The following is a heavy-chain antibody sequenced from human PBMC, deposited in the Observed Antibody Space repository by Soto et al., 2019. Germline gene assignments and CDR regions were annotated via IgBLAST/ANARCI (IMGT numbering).Heavy chain of an antibody. Sequence: GGSLRLSCAASGFTFSSYGMHWVRQAPGKGLEWVAVISYDGSNKYYADSVKGRFTISRDNSKNTLYLQMNSLRAEDTAVYYCAKPGLYGDQIQMVDYWGQGTLVTVSS. CDR3: AKPGLYGDQIQMVDY. CDR1: GFTFSSYG. J-gene: IGHJ4*02. CDR2: ISYDGSNK. V-gene: IGHV3-30*18. D-gene: IGHD4-17*01.